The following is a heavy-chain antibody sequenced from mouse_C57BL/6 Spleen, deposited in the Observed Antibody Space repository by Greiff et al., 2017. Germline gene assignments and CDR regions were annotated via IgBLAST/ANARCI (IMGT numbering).Heavy chain of an antibody. V-gene: IGHV5-17*01. Sequence: EVQLLESGGGLVKPGGSLKLSCAASGFTFSDYGMHWVRQAPEKGLVWVAYISSGSSTTYYAHTVKGRFTIPRDNATNTPFLQMTSLRSEDTAMYYYERDGAGSSPARYFDVWGTGTTVTVSS. CDR3: ERDGAGSSPARYFDV. D-gene: IGHD1-1*01. J-gene: IGHJ1*03. CDR1: GFTFSDYG. CDR2: ISSGSSTT.